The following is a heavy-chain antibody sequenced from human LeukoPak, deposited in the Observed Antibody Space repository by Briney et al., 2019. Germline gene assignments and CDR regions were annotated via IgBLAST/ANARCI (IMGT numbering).Heavy chain of an antibody. D-gene: IGHD2-15*01. V-gene: IGHV3-23*01. Sequence: GGSLRLSCAASGFTFSSYAMSWVRQAPGKGLEWVSAISGSGGSTYYADSVKGRFTISRDNSKNSLYLQMNSLRAEDTAVYYCASHYCSGGSCFSSLDYWGQGTLVTVSS. CDR2: ISGSGGST. J-gene: IGHJ4*02. CDR1: GFTFSSYA. CDR3: ASHYCSGGSCFSSLDY.